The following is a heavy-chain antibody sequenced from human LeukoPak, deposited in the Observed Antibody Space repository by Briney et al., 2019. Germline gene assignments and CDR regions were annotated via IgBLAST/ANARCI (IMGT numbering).Heavy chain of an antibody. Sequence: SETLSLTCTVSGVXIISSSYDWGWIRQPPGKGLEWIGSVNYGGSTDYNPSLKSRVTISVDASKNQFSLKMRSVTAADTAVYYCARHFGNWGQGTLVTVSS. CDR1: GVXIISSSYD. V-gene: IGHV4-39*01. CDR3: ARHFGN. CDR2: VNYGGST. J-gene: IGHJ4*02.